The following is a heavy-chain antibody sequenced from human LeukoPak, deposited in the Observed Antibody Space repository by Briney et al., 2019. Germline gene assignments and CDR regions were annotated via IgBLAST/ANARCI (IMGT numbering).Heavy chain of an antibody. CDR1: GGSISSSSYY. CDR3: ARDKKTIFGVVINLGWFDP. V-gene: IGHV4-39*07. Sequence: PSETLSLTCTVSGGSISSSSYYWGWIRQPPGKGLEWIGSIYYSGSTYYNPSLKSRVTISVDTSKNQFSLKLSSVTAADTAVYYCARDKKTIFGVVINLGWFDPWGQGTLVTVSS. CDR2: IYYSGST. J-gene: IGHJ5*02. D-gene: IGHD3-3*01.